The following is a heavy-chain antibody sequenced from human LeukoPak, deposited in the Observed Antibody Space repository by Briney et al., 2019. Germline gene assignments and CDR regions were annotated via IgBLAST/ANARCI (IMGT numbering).Heavy chain of an antibody. V-gene: IGHV3-53*01. CDR1: GFTVSSNY. J-gene: IGHJ3*02. CDR2: IYSGGST. D-gene: IGHD3-10*01. CDR3: VRILLWFGRLNGAFDI. Sequence: GGSLRLSCAASGFTVSSNYMSWVRQAPGKGLEWVSVIYSGGSTYYADSVKGRFTISRDNSKNTLYLQMNSLRAEDTAVYYCVRILLWFGRLNGAFDIWGQGTMVTVSS.